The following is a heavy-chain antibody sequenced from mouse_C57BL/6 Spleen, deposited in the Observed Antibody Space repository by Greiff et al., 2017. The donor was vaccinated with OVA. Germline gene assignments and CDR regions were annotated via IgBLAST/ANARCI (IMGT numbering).Heavy chain of an antibody. V-gene: IGHV1-64*01. J-gene: IGHJ1*03. CDR2: IHPNSGST. Sequence: QVQLKQPGAELVKPGASVKLSCKASGYTFTSYWMHWVKQRPGQGLEWIGMIHPNSGSTNYNEKFKSKATLTVDKSSSTAYMQLSSLTSEDSAVYYCNYGSNFDVWGTGTTVNVSS. CDR3: NYGSNFDV. CDR1: GYTFTSYW. D-gene: IGHD1-1*01.